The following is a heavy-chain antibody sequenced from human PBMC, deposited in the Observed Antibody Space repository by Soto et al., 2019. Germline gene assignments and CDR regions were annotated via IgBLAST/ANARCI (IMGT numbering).Heavy chain of an antibody. J-gene: IGHJ6*02. CDR2: ISSSSSYI. D-gene: IGHD3-3*01. CDR1: GVTFSSYS. V-gene: IGHV3-21*01. Sequence: PGGSLSLSCGASGVTFSSYSMNWVRPAPGKGLEWVSSISSSSSYIYYADSVKGRFTISRDNAKNSLYLQMNSLRAEDTAVYYCARAGGYYDFWSGYPHDPYGMDVWGQGTTVTVSS. CDR3: ARAGGYYDFWSGYPHDPYGMDV.